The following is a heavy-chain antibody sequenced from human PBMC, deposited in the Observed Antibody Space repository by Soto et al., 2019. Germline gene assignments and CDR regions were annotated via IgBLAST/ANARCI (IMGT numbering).Heavy chain of an antibody. CDR2: IYYSGST. J-gene: IGHJ4*02. V-gene: IGHV4-59*12. D-gene: IGHD3-22*01. CDR1: AGSISSYY. CDR3: ARGRGYDYERSGYSYYFDY. Sequence: PSETLSLTCSVSAGSISSYYWSWIRQPPGKGLEWIAYIYYSGSTNYNPSLKSRVTISVDTSKNQFSLKLSSVTAADTAVYYCARGRGYDYERSGYSYYFDYWGQGTLVTVSS.